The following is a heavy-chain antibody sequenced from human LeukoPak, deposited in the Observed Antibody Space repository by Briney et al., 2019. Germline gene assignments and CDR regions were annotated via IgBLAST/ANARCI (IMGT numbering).Heavy chain of an antibody. CDR3: ARPLSKTDTAISY. CDR1: GYTFTGYY. V-gene: IGHV1-2*02. D-gene: IGHD5-18*01. CDR2: INPDSGGA. Sequence: ASVKVSCKASGYTFTGYYIHWVRQAPGQGLEWVAWINPDSGGANYAQKFQGRVTMTRDTSISTAYMELSSLRSDDTAVFYCARPLSKTDTAISYWGQGTLVTVSS. J-gene: IGHJ4*02.